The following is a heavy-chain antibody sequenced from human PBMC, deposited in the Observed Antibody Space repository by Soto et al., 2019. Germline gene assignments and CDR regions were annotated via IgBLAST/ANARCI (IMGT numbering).Heavy chain of an antibody. CDR3: AKGGRFPEARYYFLDV. J-gene: IGHJ6*03. Sequence: PSETLSLTCVVEGESFSGYYWTWIRQPPGKGLEWIGEINDSGSTNHKPSLKSRVTMPIDTSKNQFSLNLRSVTAADTGVYYCAKGGRFPEARYYFLDVWGNGTTVTVSS. D-gene: IGHD3-3*01. V-gene: IGHV4-34*01. CDR2: INDSGST. CDR1: GESFSGYY.